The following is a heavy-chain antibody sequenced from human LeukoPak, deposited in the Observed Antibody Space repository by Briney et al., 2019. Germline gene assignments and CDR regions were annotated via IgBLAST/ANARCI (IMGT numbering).Heavy chain of an antibody. D-gene: IGHD6-13*01. CDR3: ARGGSSSSWYLGGVDY. CDR1: GYTFTSYG. J-gene: IGHJ4*02. CDR2: IIPIFGTA. Sequence: ASVKVSCKASGYTFTSYGISWVRQAPGQGLEWMGGIIPIFGTANYAQKFQGRVTITTDESTSTAYMELSSLRSEDTAVYYCARGGSSSSWYLGGVDYWGQGTLVTVSS. V-gene: IGHV1-69*05.